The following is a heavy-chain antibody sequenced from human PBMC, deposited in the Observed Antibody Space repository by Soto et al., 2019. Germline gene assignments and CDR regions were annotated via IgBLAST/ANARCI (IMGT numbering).Heavy chain of an antibody. CDR1: GGTFSSYT. CDR3: AISQVATAFRDS. Sequence: ASVKVSCKASGGTFSSYTISWVRQAPGQGLEWMGRIIPILGIANYAQKFQGRVTITADKSTSTAYMELSSLRSEDTAVYYCAISQVATAFRDSWGQGTLVTVSS. J-gene: IGHJ4*02. V-gene: IGHV1-69*02. CDR2: IIPILGIA. D-gene: IGHD5-12*01.